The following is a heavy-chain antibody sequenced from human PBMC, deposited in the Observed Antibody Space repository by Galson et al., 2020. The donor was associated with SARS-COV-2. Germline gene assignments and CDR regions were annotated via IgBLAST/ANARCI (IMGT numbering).Heavy chain of an antibody. V-gene: IGHV3-43D*03. D-gene: IGHD4-4*01. J-gene: IGHJ2*01. CDR3: AKDTGHSHFVGFRHFDL. Sequence: GESLKISCAASGFPFDDYAMHWVRQVPGKSLEWVSLITWDGGVTFYADSVRGRFVISRDNRKNSLFLEMNTVRPEDSAFYHCAKDTGHSHFVGFRHFDLWGRGTLVTVSS. CDR1: GFPFDDYA. CDR2: ITWDGGVT.